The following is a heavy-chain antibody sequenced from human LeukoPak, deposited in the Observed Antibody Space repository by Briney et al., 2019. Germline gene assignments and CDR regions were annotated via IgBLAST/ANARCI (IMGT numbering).Heavy chain of an antibody. D-gene: IGHD2-8*01. CDR2: INPNSGGT. J-gene: IGHJ4*02. Sequence: ASVKPSCKASGYTFTGYYMHWVRQAPGQGLEWMGWINPNSGGTKYAPKFQGRATMTRDTSITTAYMELSRLRSDDTAVYYCASATPNLSSLGVCSHWGQGTLVTVSS. CDR1: GYTFTGYY. V-gene: IGHV1-2*02. CDR3: ASATPNLSSLGVCSH.